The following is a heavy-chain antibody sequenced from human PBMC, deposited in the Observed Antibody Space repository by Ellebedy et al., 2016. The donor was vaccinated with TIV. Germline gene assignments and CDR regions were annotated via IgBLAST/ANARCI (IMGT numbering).Heavy chain of an antibody. CDR3: ASLPDYRVGFVDAPMVWGH. CDR1: GDSISRSNW. CDR2: IYHTGIT. J-gene: IGHJ4*02. V-gene: IGHV4-4*02. D-gene: IGHD3-10*01. Sequence: SETLSLTCAVSGDSISRSNWWSWVRQPPGKGLEWIGEIYHTGITNYNPSLKSRVTISVDKSKSQFSLKLTSVTAADTAIYYCASLPDYRVGFVDAPMVWGHWGQGTLVTVSS.